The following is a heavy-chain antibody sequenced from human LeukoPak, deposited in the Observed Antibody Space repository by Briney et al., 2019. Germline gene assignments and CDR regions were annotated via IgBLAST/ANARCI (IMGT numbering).Heavy chain of an antibody. Sequence: PGGSLRHSCSASGFTFSSYSMNWVRQAPGKGLEWVSSISSSSYIYYADSVKGRFTISRDNAKNSLYLQMNSLRAEDTAVYYCARYGVGYCSGGSCYGGYFDYWGQGTLVTVSS. CDR1: GFTFSSYS. D-gene: IGHD2-15*01. CDR3: ARYGVGYCSGGSCYGGYFDY. V-gene: IGHV3-21*01. CDR2: ISSSSYI. J-gene: IGHJ4*02.